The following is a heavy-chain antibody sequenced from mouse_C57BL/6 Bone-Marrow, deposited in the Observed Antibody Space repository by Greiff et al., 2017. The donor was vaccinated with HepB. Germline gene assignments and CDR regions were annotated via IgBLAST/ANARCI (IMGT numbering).Heavy chain of an antibody. Sequence: EVQLQQSGPELVKPGASVKIPCKASGYTFTDYNMDWVRQSHGKSLEWIGDINPNNGGTIYNQKFKGKATLTVDKSSSTAYLELRSLTSEDTAVNYCARERYYGSLYYAMDYWGQGTSVTVSS. CDR1: GYTFTDYN. CDR2: INPNNGGT. CDR3: ARERYYGSLYYAMDY. V-gene: IGHV1-18*01. J-gene: IGHJ4*01. D-gene: IGHD1-1*01.